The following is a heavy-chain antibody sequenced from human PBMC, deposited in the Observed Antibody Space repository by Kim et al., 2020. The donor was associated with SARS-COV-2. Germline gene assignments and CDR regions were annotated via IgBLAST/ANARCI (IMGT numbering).Heavy chain of an antibody. CDR2: IYYSGST. D-gene: IGHD3-9*01. V-gene: IGHV4-61*01. Sequence: SETLSLTCTVSGGSVSSGSYYWSWIRQPPGKGLEWIGYIYYSGSTNYNPSLKSRVTISVDTSKNQFSLKLSSVTAADTAVYYCARDLGMTGLTTYYYYGMDVWGQGTTVTVSS. CDR1: GGSVSSGSYY. J-gene: IGHJ6*02. CDR3: ARDLGMTGLTTYYYYGMDV.